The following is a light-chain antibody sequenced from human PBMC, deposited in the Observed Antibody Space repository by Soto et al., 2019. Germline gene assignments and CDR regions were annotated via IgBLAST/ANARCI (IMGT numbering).Light chain of an antibody. Sequence: QSVLTQPASVSGSPGQSITISCTGTSTDVGAYKYVSWYQQHPGKAPKLIIFEVSDRPSGVSYRFSGSKSGNTASLTISGLQAEDEADYYCSSKTSRSSVVFGGGTKVTVL. CDR2: EVS. CDR1: STDVGAYKY. V-gene: IGLV2-14*01. J-gene: IGLJ2*01. CDR3: SSKTSRSSVV.